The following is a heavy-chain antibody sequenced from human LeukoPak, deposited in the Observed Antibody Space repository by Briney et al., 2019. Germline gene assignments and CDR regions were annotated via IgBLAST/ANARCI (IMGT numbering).Heavy chain of an antibody. V-gene: IGHV1-18*04. D-gene: IGHD5-12*01. CDR3: ALGWDSGYDPRGAFDI. CDR1: GYTFTSYG. Sequence: ASVKVSCKASGYTFTSYGISWVRQAPGQGLEWMGWTSAYNGNTNYAQKLQGRVTMTTDTSTSTAYMELRSLRSDDTAVYYCALGWDSGYDPRGAFDIWGQGTMVTVSS. CDR2: TSAYNGNT. J-gene: IGHJ3*02.